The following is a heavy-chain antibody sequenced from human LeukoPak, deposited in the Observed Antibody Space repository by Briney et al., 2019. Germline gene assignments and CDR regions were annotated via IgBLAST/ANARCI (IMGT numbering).Heavy chain of an antibody. D-gene: IGHD2-2*02. Sequence: HGESLKISCKGFGYSFTSYWIGWVRQMPGKGLELMGIINPADSERRYSPSFQGQVTISVDKSINTAYLQWSSLKASDTAMYYCSRQGCTTTSCHTIESWGQGTLVTVSS. V-gene: IGHV5-51*01. CDR1: GYSFTSYW. CDR3: SRQGCTTTSCHTIES. CDR2: INPADSER. J-gene: IGHJ4*02.